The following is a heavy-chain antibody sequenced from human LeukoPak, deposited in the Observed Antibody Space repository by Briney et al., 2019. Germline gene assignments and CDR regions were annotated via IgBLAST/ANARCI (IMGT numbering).Heavy chain of an antibody. CDR2: IYNSESI. Sequence: SETLSLTCTVSGGSISGYYWSWIRQPAGKGLEWIGRIYNSESIKYNPSLKIRVTMSIDTSKNQFSLKLNSVTAADTAVYYCARDRSSSYTRDWFDPWGQGVLVTVSS. CDR3: ARDRSSSYTRDWFDP. D-gene: IGHD6-13*01. V-gene: IGHV4-4*07. J-gene: IGHJ5*02. CDR1: GGSISGYY.